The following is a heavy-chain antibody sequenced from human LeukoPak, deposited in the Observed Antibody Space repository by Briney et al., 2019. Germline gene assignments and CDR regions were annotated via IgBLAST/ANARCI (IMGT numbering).Heavy chain of an antibody. V-gene: IGHV4-34*01. CDR2: INNSGVT. CDR1: NGSFSGYY. D-gene: IGHD3-10*01. CDR3: ARGGTTHYYGSGTSP. J-gene: IGHJ5*02. Sequence: SETLSLTCAVHNGSFSGYYWTWIRQAPGKGLEWIGEINNSGVTYYNPSLKSQVTISRDTSKIQFSLQLKSVSAADTALYYCARGGTTHYYGSGTSPWGQGTLVIVTS.